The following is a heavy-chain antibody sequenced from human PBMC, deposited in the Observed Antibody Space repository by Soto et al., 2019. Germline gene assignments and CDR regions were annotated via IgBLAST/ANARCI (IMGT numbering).Heavy chain of an antibody. CDR3: SRKSGSAYYFDF. CDR1: GGSVSSGDYY. V-gene: IGHV4-30-4*01. Sequence: QVQLQESGPGLVKPSQTLSLTCAVSGGSVSSGDYYWPWIRQPPGKGLEWIGYIYHSGSTYYNPSLKSRLTISLDTSKNQFSLKLSSVNAADTAVYYCSRKSGSAYYFDFWGQGTLVTVSS. D-gene: IGHD3-16*01. CDR2: IYHSGST. J-gene: IGHJ4*02.